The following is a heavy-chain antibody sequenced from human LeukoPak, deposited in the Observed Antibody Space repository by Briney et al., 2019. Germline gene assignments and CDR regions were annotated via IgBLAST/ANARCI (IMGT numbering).Heavy chain of an antibody. J-gene: IGHJ4*02. D-gene: IGHD5-18*01. CDR3: ARQRSDTTMGLIDY. CDR2: IYHSGRT. V-gene: IGHV4-38-2*02. CDR1: GYSISSGYY. Sequence: SETLSLTCTVSGYSISSGYYWGWIRQPPGKGLEWIGSIYHSGRTFYNPSLKSRVTISVDTSKNQFSLKLSSVTAADTAVYYCARQRSDTTMGLIDYWGQGTLVTVSS.